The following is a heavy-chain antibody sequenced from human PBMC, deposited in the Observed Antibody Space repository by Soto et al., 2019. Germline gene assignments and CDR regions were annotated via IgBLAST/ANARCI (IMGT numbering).Heavy chain of an antibody. J-gene: IGHJ4*02. CDR1: GFTFDDYA. CDR3: AKDSSSGWSRRYFDY. Sequence: EVQLVESGGGLVQPGRSLRLSCAASGFTFDDYAMHWVRQAPGKGLEWVSGISWNSGSIGYADSVKGRFTISRDNAKNSLYLQMNSLRAEDTALYYCAKDSSSGWSRRYFDYWGQGTLVTVSS. D-gene: IGHD6-19*01. V-gene: IGHV3-9*01. CDR2: ISWNSGSI.